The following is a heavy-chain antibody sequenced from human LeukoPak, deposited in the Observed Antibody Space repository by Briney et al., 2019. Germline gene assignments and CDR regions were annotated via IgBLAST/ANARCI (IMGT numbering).Heavy chain of an antibody. J-gene: IGHJ4*02. Sequence: SETLSLTCTVSGGPISGYYWSWIRQSPGKGLEWIAYIYNSGSTNYNPSLQSRVTISVDTPKNQFSLNLSSVTAADTAVYYCARYGSGTYPRFDYWGQGTLVTVSS. CDR2: IYNSGST. D-gene: IGHD3-10*01. V-gene: IGHV4-59*08. CDR3: ARYGSGTYPRFDY. CDR1: GGPISGYY.